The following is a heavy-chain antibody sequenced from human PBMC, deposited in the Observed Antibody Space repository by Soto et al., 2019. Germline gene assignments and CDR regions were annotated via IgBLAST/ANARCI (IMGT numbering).Heavy chain of an antibody. CDR3: ARGPFGEFIRGGAFDI. J-gene: IGHJ3*02. CDR1: GFTFSSYG. Sequence: PWGSLRLSCAASGFTFSSYGIHWVRQPKGKGLEWLSAIGTAGDTYYPGSVKGRFTIPRENAKNSLYLQMNSLRAGDTAMYYSARGPFGEFIRGGAFDIWGQGTMVTVSS. V-gene: IGHV3-13*01. D-gene: IGHD3-10*01. CDR2: IGTAGDT.